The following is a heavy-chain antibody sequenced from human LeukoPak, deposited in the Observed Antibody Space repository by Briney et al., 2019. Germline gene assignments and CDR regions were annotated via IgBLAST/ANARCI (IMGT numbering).Heavy chain of an antibody. J-gene: IGHJ5*02. Sequence: GASVKVSCKASGGTFSSYAISWVRQAPGQGLEWMGGIIPIFGTANYAQKFQGRVTITADESTSTAYRELSSLRSEDTAVYYCARVDQNWFDPWGQGTLVAVSS. CDR1: GGTFSSYA. V-gene: IGHV1-69*13. D-gene: IGHD2-2*01. CDR3: ARVDQNWFDP. CDR2: IIPIFGTA.